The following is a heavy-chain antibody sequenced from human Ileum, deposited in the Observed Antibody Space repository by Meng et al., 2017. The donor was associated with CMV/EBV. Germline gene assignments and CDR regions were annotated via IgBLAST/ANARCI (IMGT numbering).Heavy chain of an antibody. D-gene: IGHD2-2*01. V-gene: IGHV1-18*01. CDR3: ARGEDVVLPAATEYFQH. Sequence: YNFTSYAISWVRQAPGQGLEWMGWISAYNDDTNYAQKLQGRVTMTTDTSTSTAYMELRSLRSDDTAVYYCARGEDVVLPAATEYFQHWGQGTLVTVSS. J-gene: IGHJ1*01. CDR2: ISAYNDDT. CDR1: YNFTSYA.